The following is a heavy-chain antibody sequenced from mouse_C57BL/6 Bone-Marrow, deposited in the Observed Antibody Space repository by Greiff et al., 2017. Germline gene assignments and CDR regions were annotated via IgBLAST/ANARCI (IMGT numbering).Heavy chain of an antibody. CDR3: TMWDYYGSFCWYFDV. Sequence: QVQLQQSGAELVRPGASVTLSCKASGYTFTDYEMHWVKQTPVHGLEWIGAIDPETGGTAYNQKFKGKAILTADKSSSTAYMELRSLTSECSAVYFGTMWDYYGSFCWYFDVWGKGTPATVSS. CDR2: IDPETGGT. D-gene: IGHD1-1*01. CDR1: GYTFTDYE. V-gene: IGHV1-15*01. J-gene: IGHJ1*03.